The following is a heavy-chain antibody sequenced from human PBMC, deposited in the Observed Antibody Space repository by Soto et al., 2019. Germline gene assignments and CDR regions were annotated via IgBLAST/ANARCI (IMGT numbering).Heavy chain of an antibody. V-gene: IGHV1-3*01. CDR1: GYTFTGYA. CDR2: INAGNGNT. D-gene: IGHD3-22*01. J-gene: IGHJ5*02. Sequence: ASVKVSCKASGYTFTGYAMHWVRQAPGQRLEWMGWINAGNGNTKYSQKFQGRVTITRDTSASTAYMELSSLRSEDTALYYCAKVVVPGYFGPWGQGTLVTVSS. CDR3: AKVVVPGYFGP.